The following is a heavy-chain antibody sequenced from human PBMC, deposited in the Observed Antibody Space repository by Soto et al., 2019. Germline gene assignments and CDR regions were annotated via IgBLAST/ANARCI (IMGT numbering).Heavy chain of an antibody. CDR1: GYTFTNYG. D-gene: IGHD6-13*01. CDR2: ISAHTGNT. CDR3: ARLLGYNSSWWRHTAFDI. J-gene: IGHJ3*02. V-gene: IGHV1-18*01. Sequence: ASVKVSCKTSGYTFTNYGISWVRQAPGQGLEWMGWISAHTGNTNYAQKFQGRVTMTTDTSTSTAYMELRSLRSDDTAVYYCARLLGYNSSWWRHTAFDIWGQGTMVTVSS.